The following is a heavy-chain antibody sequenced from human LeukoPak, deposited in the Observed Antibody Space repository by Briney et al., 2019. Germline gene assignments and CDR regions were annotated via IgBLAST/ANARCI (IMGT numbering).Heavy chain of an antibody. J-gene: IGHJ6*02. D-gene: IGHD2-2*01. CDR1: GYTFTGYY. CDR2: INPNSGGT. Sequence: ASVKVSCKASGYTFTGYYMHWVRQAPGQGLEWMGWINPNSGGTNYAQKFQGRVTMTRDTSTSTAYMELSRLRSDDTAVYYCARDPFADEDIVVVPPSYYYYGMDVWGQGTTVTVSS. V-gene: IGHV1-2*02. CDR3: ARDPFADEDIVVVPPSYYYYGMDV.